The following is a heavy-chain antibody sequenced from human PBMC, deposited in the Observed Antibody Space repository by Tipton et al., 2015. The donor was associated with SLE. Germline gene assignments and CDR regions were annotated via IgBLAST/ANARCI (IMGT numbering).Heavy chain of an antibody. CDR1: GYSITTGYY. J-gene: IGHJ4*02. D-gene: IGHD7-27*01. CDR2: AHHSGDT. Sequence: TLSLTCSVSGYSITTGYYWGWIRQPPGKGLEWIGSAHHSGDTSYNPSLRSRVTISVDTSKNQFSLRLRSVTAADTGVYYCARAELGDFDSWGQGNQLTVSS. V-gene: IGHV4-38-2*02. CDR3: ARAELGDFDS.